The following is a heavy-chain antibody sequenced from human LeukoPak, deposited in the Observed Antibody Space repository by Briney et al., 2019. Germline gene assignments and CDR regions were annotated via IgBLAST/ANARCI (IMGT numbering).Heavy chain of an antibody. J-gene: IGHJ4*02. CDR1: GFTFSSYS. CDR2: ISSSSSYI. V-gene: IGHV3-21*01. D-gene: IGHD7-27*01. CDR3: ARDGDLIFDY. Sequence: GGSLRLSCAASGFTFSSYSMNWVRQAPGKGLEWVSSISSSSSYIYYADSVKGRFTISRDNAKNSLYLQMNSLRAEDTAVYYCARDGDLIFDYWGREPWSPSPQ.